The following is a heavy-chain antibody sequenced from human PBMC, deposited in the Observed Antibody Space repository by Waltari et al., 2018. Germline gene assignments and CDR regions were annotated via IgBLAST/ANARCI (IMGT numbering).Heavy chain of an antibody. CDR3: ARVEWELPGEPFDD. V-gene: IGHV3-74*01. Sequence: EVQLVESGGGLVQPCGSLRLSCAASVFTFSSYWMHWFHQAPGKGLVWVSRSNRYVSSTSYADSVKCRFTISRDNAKNTVYLQMKSLRAEDTAVYYWARVEWELPGEPFDDWGQGTLGTVSS. D-gene: IGHD1-26*01. CDR1: VFTFSSYW. J-gene: IGHJ4*02. CDR2: SNRYVSST.